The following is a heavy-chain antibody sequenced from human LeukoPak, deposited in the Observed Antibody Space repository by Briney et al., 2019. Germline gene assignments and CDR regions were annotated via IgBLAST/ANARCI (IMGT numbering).Heavy chain of an antibody. Sequence: GGSLRLSCAASGFTFSNYSMNWVRQAPGKGLEWVSYIGSSSSSIFYADSVKGRFAISRDNAKNSLYLQMNSLRAEDTAVYYCAKFQLGYCSGGSCRTAYYFDYWGQGTLVTVSS. CDR1: GFTFSNYS. J-gene: IGHJ4*02. V-gene: IGHV3-48*01. D-gene: IGHD2-15*01. CDR3: AKFQLGYCSGGSCRTAYYFDY. CDR2: IGSSSSSI.